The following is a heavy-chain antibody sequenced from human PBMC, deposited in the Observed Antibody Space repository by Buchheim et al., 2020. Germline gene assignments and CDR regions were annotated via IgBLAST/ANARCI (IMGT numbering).Heavy chain of an antibody. Sequence: EVQLLESGGGLVQPGGSLRLSCAASGFTFTTYAMTWVRQAPGKGLEWVSAIRGDGGNTYYVDSVKGRFTISRDNSKNTWYLQMNSLRAEDTAVYYCAKNAGADLYYYYYMDVWGKGTT. CDR2: IRGDGGNT. CDR1: GFTFTTYA. J-gene: IGHJ6*03. D-gene: IGHD1-26*01. V-gene: IGHV3-23*01. CDR3: AKNAGADLYYYYYMDV.